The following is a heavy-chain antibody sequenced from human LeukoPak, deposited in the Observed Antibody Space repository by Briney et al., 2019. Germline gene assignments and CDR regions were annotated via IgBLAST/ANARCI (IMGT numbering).Heavy chain of an antibody. CDR1: GFTFSSYS. J-gene: IGHJ4*02. CDR3: ARGRFLRGYSSFPRNEFDY. Sequence: PGGSLRLSCAASGFTFSSYSMNWVRQAPGKGLEWVSSISSSSSYIYYADSVKGRFTISRDNAKNSLYLQMNSLRAEDTAVYYCARGRFLRGYSSFPRNEFDYWGQGTLVTVSS. D-gene: IGHD5-18*01. CDR2: ISSSSSYI. V-gene: IGHV3-21*01.